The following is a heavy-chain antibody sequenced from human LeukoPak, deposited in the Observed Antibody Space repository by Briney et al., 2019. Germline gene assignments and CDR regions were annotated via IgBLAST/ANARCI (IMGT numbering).Heavy chain of an antibody. D-gene: IGHD4-17*01. CDR2: INPSGGST. CDR1: GYTFTSYY. CDR3: ARGRYDGALDY. V-gene: IGHV1-46*01. J-gene: IGHJ4*02. Sequence: ASVKVSCKASGYTFTSYYMHWVRQAPGQGLEWMGIINPSGGSTSYAQKFQGRVTMTTDTSTSTAYMELRSLRSDDTAVYYCARGRYDGALDYWGQGTLVTVSS.